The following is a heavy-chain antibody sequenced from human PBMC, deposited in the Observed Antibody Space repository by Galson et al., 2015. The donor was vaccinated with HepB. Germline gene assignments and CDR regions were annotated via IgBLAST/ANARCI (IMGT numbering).Heavy chain of an antibody. Sequence: SLRLSCAASGFTFSSYAMSWVRQAPGKGLEWVSAISGSGGSTYYADSVKGRFTISRDNSKNTLYLQMNSLRAEDTAVYYCARAAYSGYAMPLYYFDYWGQGTLVTVSS. D-gene: IGHD5-12*01. J-gene: IGHJ4*02. CDR2: ISGSGGST. V-gene: IGHV3-23*01. CDR1: GFTFSSYA. CDR3: ARAAYSGYAMPLYYFDY.